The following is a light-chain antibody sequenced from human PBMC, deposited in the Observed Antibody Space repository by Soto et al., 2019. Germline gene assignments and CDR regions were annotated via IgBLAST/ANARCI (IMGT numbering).Light chain of an antibody. Sequence: QSVLTQPASVSGSPGQSITISCTGTSSDVGAYDFVSWYQQHPDKAPKLMIYEVRNRPSGVSNRFSGSKSVNTATLTISGLQAEDEADYYCSSYTTSSTRVFVTGTKLTVL. CDR3: SSYTTSSTRV. V-gene: IGLV2-14*03. J-gene: IGLJ1*01. CDR1: SSDVGAYDF. CDR2: EVR.